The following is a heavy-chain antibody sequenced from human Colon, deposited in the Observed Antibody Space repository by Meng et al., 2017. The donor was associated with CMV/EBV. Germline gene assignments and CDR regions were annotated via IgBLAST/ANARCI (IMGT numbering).Heavy chain of an antibody. CDR3: ARGGRSGRLWGFDY. Sequence: ASVKVSCKASGYIFTTYAISWVRQAPGQGLEWMGWISAYNGNTNCAQKLQGRVTMTTDTSTSTAYMELRSLRSEDTAVYYCARGGRSGRLWGFDYWGQGTLVTVSS. CDR2: ISAYNGNT. CDR1: GYIFTTYA. J-gene: IGHJ4*02. D-gene: IGHD2-21*01. V-gene: IGHV1-18*01.